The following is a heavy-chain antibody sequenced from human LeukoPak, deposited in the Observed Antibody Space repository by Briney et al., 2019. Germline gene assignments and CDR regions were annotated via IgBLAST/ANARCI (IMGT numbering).Heavy chain of an antibody. V-gene: IGHV4-59*01. D-gene: IGHD2-15*01. J-gene: IGHJ2*01. CDR1: GGSFSIYY. CDR3: ARGGFSGGILRYFDL. CDR2: IYYSGST. Sequence: SETLSLTCTVSGGSFSIYYWSWIRQPPGKGLEWIGYIYYSGSTNYNPSLKSRVTMLVDTSKNQFSLQLSSVTAADTAVYYCARGGFSGGILRYFDLWGRSTLVTVSS.